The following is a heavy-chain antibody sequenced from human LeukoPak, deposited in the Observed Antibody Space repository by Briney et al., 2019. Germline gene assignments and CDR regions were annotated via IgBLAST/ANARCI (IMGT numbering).Heavy chain of an antibody. V-gene: IGHV1-18*01. Sequence: ASVKVSCKASGYTFTSYGISWVRQAPGQGLEWMGWISAYNGNTNYAQKLQGRVTMTTDTSTSTAYMELRSLRSDDTAVYYCARVESPNAYYYYYMDVWGKGTTVTVSS. D-gene: IGHD2-8*01. J-gene: IGHJ6*03. CDR1: GYTFTSYG. CDR2: ISAYNGNT. CDR3: ARVESPNAYYYYYMDV.